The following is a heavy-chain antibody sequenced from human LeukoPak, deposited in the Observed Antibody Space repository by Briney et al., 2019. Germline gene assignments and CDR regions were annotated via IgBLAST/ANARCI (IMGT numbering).Heavy chain of an antibody. J-gene: IGHJ4*02. CDR1: GFIFSSYA. CDR2: ISYDGSNK. V-gene: IGHV3-30*04. D-gene: IGHD1-26*01. Sequence: GGSLRLSCAASGFIFSSYAMHWVRQAPGKGLEWVAVISYDGSNKYYADSVKGRFTISRDNSKNTLYLQMNSLRAEDTAVYYCASLIIVGATGSFDYWGQGTLVTVSS. CDR3: ASLIIVGATGSFDY.